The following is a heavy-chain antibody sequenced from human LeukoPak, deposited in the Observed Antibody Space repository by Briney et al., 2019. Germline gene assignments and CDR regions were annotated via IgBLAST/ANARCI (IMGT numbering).Heavy chain of an antibody. CDR1: GGSISSGGYY. Sequence: KPSQTLSLTCTVSGGSISSGGYYWSWIRQHPGKGLEWTGYIYYSGSTYYNPSLKSRVTISVDTSKNQFSLKLSSVTAADTAVYYCARIERFWFDPWGQGTLVTVSS. V-gene: IGHV4-31*03. CDR2: IYYSGST. CDR3: ARIERFWFDP. D-gene: IGHD6-25*01. J-gene: IGHJ5*02.